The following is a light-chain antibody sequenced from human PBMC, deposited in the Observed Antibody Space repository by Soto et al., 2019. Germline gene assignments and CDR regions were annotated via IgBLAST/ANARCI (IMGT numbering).Light chain of an antibody. CDR1: QDVSRY. V-gene: IGKV1-9*01. CDR2: AAS. J-gene: IGKJ3*01. CDR3: QQLNSYGFA. Sequence: DIQLTQSPSFLSASVGARVTITCRASQDVSRYLAWYQQKPGKAPNLLIYAASTLRSGVPSRFSGSGSETEFTLTISSLQPEDFATYYCQQLNSYGFAFGPGTKVDIK.